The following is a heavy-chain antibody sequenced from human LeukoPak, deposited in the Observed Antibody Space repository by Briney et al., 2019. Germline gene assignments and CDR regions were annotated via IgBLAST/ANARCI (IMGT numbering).Heavy chain of an antibody. V-gene: IGHV3-33*01. D-gene: IGHD3-10*01. J-gene: IGHJ4*02. CDR3: VGLGTNYYGLR. Sequence: GGSLRLSCAASGFXFSSYGIHWVRQAPGKGLEWVAVIWYDGSNRYYADSVKGRFTISRDNSKNTLYLEMNSLRAEDTAVYYCVGLGTNYYGLRWGQGTLVTVSS. CDR1: GFXFSSYG. CDR2: IWYDGSNR.